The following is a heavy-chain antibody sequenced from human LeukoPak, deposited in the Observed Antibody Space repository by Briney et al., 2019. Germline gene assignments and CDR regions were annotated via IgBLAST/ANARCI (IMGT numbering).Heavy chain of an antibody. J-gene: IGHJ4*02. Sequence: GGSLRLSCADSGFTFRSYIMSWVRQAPGKGPGWVSAISGSGDSTYYADSVKGRFTISRDNSKNTLFLQMNSLRAEDTAVYYCARGVIAAAGFFDFWGQGALVTVSS. D-gene: IGHD6-13*01. CDR1: GFTFRSYI. CDR2: ISGSGDST. CDR3: ARGVIAAAGFFDF. V-gene: IGHV3-23*01.